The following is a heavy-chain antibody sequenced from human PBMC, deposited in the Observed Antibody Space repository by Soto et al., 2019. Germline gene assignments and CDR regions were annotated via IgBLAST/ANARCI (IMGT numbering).Heavy chain of an antibody. D-gene: IGHD3-22*01. V-gene: IGHV3-30*03. CDR1: GFTFSSYG. CDR2: ISYDGSNK. Sequence: GGSLRLSCAASGFTFSSYGMHWVRQAPGKGLEWVAVISYDGSNKYYADSVKGRFTISRDNSKNTLYLQMNSLRAEDTAVYYCSRGYTNYYFDYWGQGTLVTVSS. CDR3: SRGYTNYYFDY. J-gene: IGHJ4*02.